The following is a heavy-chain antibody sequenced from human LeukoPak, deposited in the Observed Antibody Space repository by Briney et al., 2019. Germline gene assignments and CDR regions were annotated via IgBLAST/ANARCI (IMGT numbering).Heavy chain of an antibody. CDR3: ARRSHSPSGSPY. J-gene: IGHJ4*02. CDR1: GGSFSGYS. V-gene: IGHV4-34*01. CDR2: INHSGST. D-gene: IGHD3-10*01. Sequence: SETLSLTCAVYGGSFSGYSWSWIRQPPGKGLKWIGEINHSGSTNYNPSLKSRVTISVDTSKNQFSLELASVTAADTAVYYCARRSHSPSGSPYWGQGTRVTVSS.